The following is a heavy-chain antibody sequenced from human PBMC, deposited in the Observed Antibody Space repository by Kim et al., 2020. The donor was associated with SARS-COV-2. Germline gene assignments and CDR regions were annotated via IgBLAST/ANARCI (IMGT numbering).Heavy chain of an antibody. Sequence: SQTLSLTCAISGDSVSSNSAAWNWIRQSPSRGLEWLGRTYYRSKWYNDYAVSVKSRITINPDTSKNQFSLQLNSVTPEDTAVYYCARDKRITGTGDLGFDPWGQGTLVTVSS. CDR1: GDSVSSNSAA. CDR3: ARDKRITGTGDLGFDP. V-gene: IGHV6-1*01. J-gene: IGHJ5*02. CDR2: TYYRSKWYN. D-gene: IGHD1-20*01.